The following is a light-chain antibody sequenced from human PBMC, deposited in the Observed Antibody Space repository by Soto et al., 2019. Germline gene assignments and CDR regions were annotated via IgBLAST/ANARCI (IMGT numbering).Light chain of an antibody. V-gene: IGKV3-20*01. CDR3: QQSGSS. CDR2: GAS. Sequence: VGTPCPGTRWFSQVERAALSCRASQSVSSSYLAWYQHKPGQAPRLLIYGASSSAPGIPDRFSGSASGTDFTLPLSRLEPEDFAVYHCQQSGSSFGEGTKVDIK. J-gene: IGKJ1*01. CDR1: QSVSSSY.